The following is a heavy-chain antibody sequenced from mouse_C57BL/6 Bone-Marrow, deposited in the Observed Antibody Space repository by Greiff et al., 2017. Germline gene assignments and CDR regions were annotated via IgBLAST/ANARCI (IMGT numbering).Heavy chain of an antibody. J-gene: IGHJ2*01. Sequence: QVQLQQSGAELARPGASVKLSCKASGYTFTSYGISWVKQRTGQGLEWIGEIYPRSGNTYYNEKFKGKATVTADKSSSTAYMELRSLTSGDSAVYFCASSLYDGYDVDYWGQGTTLTVSS. CDR1: GYTFTSYG. V-gene: IGHV1-81*01. D-gene: IGHD2-3*01. CDR3: ASSLYDGYDVDY. CDR2: IYPRSGNT.